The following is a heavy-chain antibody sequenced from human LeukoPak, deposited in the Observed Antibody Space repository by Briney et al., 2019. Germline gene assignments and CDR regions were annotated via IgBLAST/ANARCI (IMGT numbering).Heavy chain of an antibody. D-gene: IGHD4-11*01. CDR1: GYSIGSAYY. CDR2: IYHSGST. CDR3: ARAPVSNNWFDP. Sequence: PSETLSLTCTVSGYSIGSAYYWGWIRQPPGKGLEWIGNIYHSGSTYYNPSLKSRVTISMDTFKNQFSLKLSSVTAADTAMYYCARAPVSNNWFDPWGQGTLVTVSS. J-gene: IGHJ5*02. V-gene: IGHV4-38-2*02.